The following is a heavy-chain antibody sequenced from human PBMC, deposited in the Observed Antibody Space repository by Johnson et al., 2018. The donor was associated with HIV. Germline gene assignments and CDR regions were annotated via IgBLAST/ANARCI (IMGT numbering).Heavy chain of an antibody. J-gene: IGHJ3*02. D-gene: IGHD2-15*01. CDR2: IKQDGSEK. Sequence: VLLVESGGGVVQPGRSLRLSCAASGFTFSSYAMHWVRQAPGKGLEWVANIKQDGSEKYYVDSVSGRFTISRDNAKWSVYLEISSLRAEDTAVYYCARGGYIWGDDDAVDIWGHGTMVTVSS. CDR3: ARGGYIWGDDDAVDI. CDR1: GFTFSSYA. V-gene: IGHV3-7*02.